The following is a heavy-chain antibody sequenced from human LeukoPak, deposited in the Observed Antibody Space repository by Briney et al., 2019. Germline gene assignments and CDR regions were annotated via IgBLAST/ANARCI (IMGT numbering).Heavy chain of an antibody. V-gene: IGHV1-2*06. Sequence: ASVKVSCKASGYTFTGYYMHWVRQAPGLGLEWMGRINPNSGGTNYAQKFQGRVTMTRDTSISTAYMELSRLRSDDTAVYYCARGGLWFGELLGAFDIWGQGTMVTVSS. CDR3: ARGGLWFGELLGAFDI. CDR2: INPNSGGT. D-gene: IGHD3-10*01. J-gene: IGHJ3*02. CDR1: GYTFTGYY.